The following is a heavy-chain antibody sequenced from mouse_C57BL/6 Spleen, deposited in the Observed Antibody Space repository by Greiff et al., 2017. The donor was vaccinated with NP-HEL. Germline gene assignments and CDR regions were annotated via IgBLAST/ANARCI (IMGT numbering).Heavy chain of an antibody. V-gene: IGHV1-26*01. D-gene: IGHD1-1*01. CDR3: AVFITTVVATGRYFDV. J-gene: IGHJ1*03. Sequence: EVQLQQSGPELVKPGASVKISCKASGYTFTDYYMNWVKQSHGKSLEWIGDINPNNGGTSYNQKFKGKATLTVDKSSSTAYMELRSLTSEDSAVYYCAVFITTVVATGRYFDVWGTGTTVTVSP. CDR2: INPNNGGT. CDR1: GYTFTDYY.